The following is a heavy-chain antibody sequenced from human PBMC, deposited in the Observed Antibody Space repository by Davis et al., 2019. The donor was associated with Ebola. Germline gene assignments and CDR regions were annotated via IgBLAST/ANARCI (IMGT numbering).Heavy chain of an antibody. CDR3: ATTPQYSSGQNKPFDY. CDR2: ISSSSSYT. D-gene: IGHD6-19*01. V-gene: IGHV3-21*01. J-gene: IGHJ4*02. Sequence: GESLKISCAASGFTFSSYSMNWVRQAPGKGLEWVSVISSSSSYTHYADSVKGRFTISRDNSKNTLYLQMNSLRAEDTAVYYCATTPQYSSGQNKPFDYWGQGTLVTVSS. CDR1: GFTFSSYS.